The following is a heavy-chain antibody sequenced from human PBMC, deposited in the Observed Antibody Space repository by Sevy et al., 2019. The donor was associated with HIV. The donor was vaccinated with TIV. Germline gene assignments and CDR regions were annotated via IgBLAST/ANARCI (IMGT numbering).Heavy chain of an antibody. D-gene: IGHD3-10*01. Sequence: GESLKISCKGSGYSFTSYWIGWVRQMPGKGLEWMGIIYPGDSDTRYSPSFQGQVTISADKSISTAYLQWSSLKGSDTAMYYCARTMVRGVIRVPIAFDIWGQGTMVTVSS. V-gene: IGHV5-51*01. CDR1: GYSFTSYW. CDR2: IYPGDSDT. CDR3: ARTMVRGVIRVPIAFDI. J-gene: IGHJ3*02.